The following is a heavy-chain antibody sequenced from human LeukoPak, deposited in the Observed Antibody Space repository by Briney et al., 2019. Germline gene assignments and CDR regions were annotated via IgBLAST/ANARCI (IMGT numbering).Heavy chain of an antibody. CDR3: ARDNDSRDPPHFDY. D-gene: IGHD3-16*01. CDR2: IIPIFGTA. V-gene: IGHV1-69*06. CDR1: GGTCSNYA. J-gene: IGHJ4*02. Sequence: VASVKVSFKASGGTCSNYAISWVRQAPGQGLEWMGGIIPIFGTANYAKKFRGRGTITADKPTRTDYMELSSLRSEETAVDYCARDNDSRDPPHFDYWGQGTLVTVSS.